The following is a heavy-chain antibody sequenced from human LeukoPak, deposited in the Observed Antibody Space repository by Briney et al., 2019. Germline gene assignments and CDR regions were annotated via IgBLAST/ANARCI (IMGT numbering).Heavy chain of an antibody. Sequence: GGSLRLSCAASGFTFTSDWMSWVRQAPGKGLELVANIKQDGSEKYYVDSVKGRFTISRDNAKNSLYLQRNSLRAEDTAVYYCARNQRRLDYWGQGTLVTVSS. J-gene: IGHJ4*02. D-gene: IGHD1-14*01. V-gene: IGHV3-7*01. CDR1: GFTFTSDW. CDR3: ARNQRRLDY. CDR2: IKQDGSEK.